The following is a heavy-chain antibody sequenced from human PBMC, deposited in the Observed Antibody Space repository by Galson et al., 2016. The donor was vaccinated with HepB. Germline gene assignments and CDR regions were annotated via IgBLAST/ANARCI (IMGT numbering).Heavy chain of an antibody. V-gene: IGHV3-48*02. CDR2: ISSSSSST. Sequence: SLRLSCAASGFTFSSYTMNWVRQAPGKGLEWVSYISSSSSSTYSADSVKGRFTISRDNAKNSLYLQMNSLRDEDTAVYYCATQYCSGGSCYSAAPGDWYFDLWGRGTLVTVSS. CDR3: ATQYCSGGSCYSAAPGDWYFDL. J-gene: IGHJ2*01. D-gene: IGHD2-15*01. CDR1: GFTFSSYT.